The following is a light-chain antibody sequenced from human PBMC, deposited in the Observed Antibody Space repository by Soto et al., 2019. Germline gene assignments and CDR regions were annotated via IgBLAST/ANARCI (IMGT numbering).Light chain of an antibody. J-gene: IGLJ2*01. Sequence: QSVLTQPPSASGTPGQRVTISCSGSSSNIGSNYVYWYQQLPGTAPKLLIYRNNQRPSGVPDRFSGSKSGTSASLAISGLRSEDEADDYCAAWDDSLSGQVFGGGTKRTVL. CDR3: AAWDDSLSGQV. CDR1: SSNIGSNY. CDR2: RNN. V-gene: IGLV1-47*01.